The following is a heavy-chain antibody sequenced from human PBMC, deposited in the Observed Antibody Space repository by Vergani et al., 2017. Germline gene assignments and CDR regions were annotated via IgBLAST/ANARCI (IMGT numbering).Heavy chain of an antibody. D-gene: IGHD6-13*01. J-gene: IGHJ6*03. Sequence: QVQLQQWGAGLLKPSETLSLTCAVSGGSFSGYYWSWIRQPPGKGLEWIGEINHSGSINYNPSLKSRVTISVDTSKNQFSLKLSSVTAADTAVYYCARERISIRTAAYMDVWGKGTTVTVSS. V-gene: IGHV4-34*01. CDR2: INHSGSI. CDR3: ARERISIRTAAYMDV. CDR1: GGSFSGYY.